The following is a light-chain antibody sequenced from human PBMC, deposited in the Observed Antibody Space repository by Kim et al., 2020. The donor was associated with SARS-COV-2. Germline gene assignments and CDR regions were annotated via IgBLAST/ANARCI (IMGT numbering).Light chain of an antibody. CDR2: QDS. Sequence: SYELTQPPSVSVSPGQTASITCSGDKLGDKYACWYQQKPGQSPVLVIYQDSKRPSGILERFSGSNSGNTATLTISGTQAMDEADYYCQAWDSSTYVFGTG. CDR3: QAWDSSTYV. CDR1: KLGDKY. J-gene: IGLJ1*01. V-gene: IGLV3-1*01.